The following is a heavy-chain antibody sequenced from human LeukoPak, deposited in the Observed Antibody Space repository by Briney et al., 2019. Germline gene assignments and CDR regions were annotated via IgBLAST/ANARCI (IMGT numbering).Heavy chain of an antibody. D-gene: IGHD3-10*02. CDR3: AELGITMIGGV. CDR1: GFTFSSYA. V-gene: IGHV3-30*04. CDR2: ISYDRSNK. Sequence: GGSLRLSCAASGFTFSSYAMHWVRQAPGKGLEWVAVISYDRSNKYYADSVKGRFTISGDNSKNTLYLQMNSLRAEDTAVYYCAELGITMIGGVWGKGATVTISS. J-gene: IGHJ6*04.